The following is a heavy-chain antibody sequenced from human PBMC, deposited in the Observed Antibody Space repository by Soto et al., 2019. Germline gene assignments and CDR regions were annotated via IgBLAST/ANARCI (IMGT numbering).Heavy chain of an antibody. CDR3: ARGPLDRLLWFGELSEKPYYFDY. V-gene: IGHV4-34*01. D-gene: IGHD3-10*01. J-gene: IGHJ4*02. Sequence: QVQLQQWGAGLLKPSETLSLTCAVYGGSFSGYYWSWIRQPPGKGLEWIGEINHSGSTNYNPSLKSRVTISVDTSKNQFSLKLSSVTAADTAVYYCARGPLDRLLWFGELSEKPYYFDYWGQGTLVTVSS. CDR2: INHSGST. CDR1: GGSFSGYY.